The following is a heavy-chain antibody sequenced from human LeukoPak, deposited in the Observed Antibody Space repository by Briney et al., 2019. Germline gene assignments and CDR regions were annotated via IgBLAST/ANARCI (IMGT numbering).Heavy chain of an antibody. CDR1: GFNFGSYA. CDR3: AKLQRSNNDIFFDV. Sequence: PGGSLRLSCAASGFNFGSYAMNWVRQAPGRGLEWVSTIRGSDGHPAYAVSVRGRFTTTRDNSQNTVYLQMSGLRDEDTAVYFCAKLQRSNNDIFFDVWGRGALVIVSS. CDR2: IRGSDGHP. V-gene: IGHV3-23*01. D-gene: IGHD3-9*01. J-gene: IGHJ4*02.